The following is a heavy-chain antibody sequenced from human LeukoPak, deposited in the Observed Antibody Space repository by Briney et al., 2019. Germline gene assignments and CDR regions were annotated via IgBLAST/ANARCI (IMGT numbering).Heavy chain of an antibody. V-gene: IGHV4-39*07. D-gene: IGHD2-21*02. CDR2: ICYSGSA. CDR1: GGSLSSRNYH. J-gene: IGHJ5*02. Sequence: PSETLSLTCTVSGGSLSSRNYHWGWIPQPPGKGLEWIGSICYSGSAYYHPSLNSRVAISVDTSKNQFSLKLSSVTAADTAVYYCARDTKIAVVTAPGWFDPWGQGTLVTVSS. CDR3: ARDTKIAVVTAPGWFDP.